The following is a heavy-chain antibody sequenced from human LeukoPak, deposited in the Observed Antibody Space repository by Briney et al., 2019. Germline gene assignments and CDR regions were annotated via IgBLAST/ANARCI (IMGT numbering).Heavy chain of an antibody. J-gene: IGHJ2*01. V-gene: IGHV1-18*01. CDR2: ISAYNGNT. CDR3: AKDRLTATRYWSFDL. CDR1: GYTFTSYG. Sequence: GASVKVSCKASGYTFTSYGISWVRQAPGQGLEWMGWISAYNGNTNYAQKLQGRVTMTTDTSTSTAYMELRSLRSDDTAVYYCAKDRLTATRYWSFDLWGRGTLVSVSS. D-gene: IGHD4-17*01.